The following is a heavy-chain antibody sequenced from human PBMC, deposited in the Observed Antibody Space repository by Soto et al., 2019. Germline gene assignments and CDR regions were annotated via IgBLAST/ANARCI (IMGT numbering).Heavy chain of an antibody. D-gene: IGHD5-12*01. Sequence: PSETLSLTCTVSGGSISSSSYYWGWIRQPPGKGLEWIGSIYYSGSTYYNPSLKSRVTISVDTSKNQFSLKLSSVTAADTAVHYCARRSIVATISSMYSADFDYWGQGTLVTVSS. V-gene: IGHV4-39*01. CDR2: IYYSGST. CDR1: GGSISSSSYY. CDR3: ARRSIVATISSMYSADFDY. J-gene: IGHJ4*02.